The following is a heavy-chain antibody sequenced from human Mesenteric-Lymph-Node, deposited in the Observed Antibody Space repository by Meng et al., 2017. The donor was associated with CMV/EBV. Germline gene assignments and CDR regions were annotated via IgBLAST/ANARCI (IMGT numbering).Heavy chain of an antibody. CDR1: GYSITSGHY. D-gene: IGHD4-17*01. CDR3: ARGLRDSGDYVGGFYYFDY. CDR2: MDHSGTS. Sequence: ESLKISCSVSGYSITSGHYWGWLRQSPGKGLEWIGTMDHSGTSYNNPSLKSRVTIFLHTSKNQFSLDLSSVTATDTAVYFCARGLRDSGDYVGGFYYFDYWRQGTLVTVSS. V-gene: IGHV4-38-2*02. J-gene: IGHJ4*02.